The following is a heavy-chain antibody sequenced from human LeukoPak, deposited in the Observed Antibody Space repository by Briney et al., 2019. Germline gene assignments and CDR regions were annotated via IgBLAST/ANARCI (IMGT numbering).Heavy chain of an antibody. D-gene: IGHD3-10*01. CDR1: GGSISSSNW. V-gene: IGHV4-4*02. J-gene: IGHJ4*02. CDR2: IYHSGST. Sequence: SETLSLTCAVSGGSISSSNWWSWVRQPPGKGLEWIGEIYHSGSTNYNPSLKSRVTISVDTSRNQVSLKLSSVTAADTAVYFCARSSAGPNRYFDYWGQGTLVTVSS. CDR3: ARSSAGPNRYFDY.